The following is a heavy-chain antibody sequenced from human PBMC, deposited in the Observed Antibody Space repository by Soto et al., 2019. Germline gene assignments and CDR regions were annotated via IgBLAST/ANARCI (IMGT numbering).Heavy chain of an antibody. CDR1: GYTLTESS. V-gene: IGHV1-18*01. J-gene: IGHJ4*02. D-gene: IGHD3-3*01. CDR3: ARDGAYDFWSGYYSY. Sequence: ASVKVSCKVSGYTLTESSMHWVRQAPGKGLEWMGWISAYNGNTNYAQKLQGRVTMTTDTSTSTAYMELRSLRSDDTAVYYCARDGAYDFWSGYYSYWGQGTLVTVSS. CDR2: ISAYNGNT.